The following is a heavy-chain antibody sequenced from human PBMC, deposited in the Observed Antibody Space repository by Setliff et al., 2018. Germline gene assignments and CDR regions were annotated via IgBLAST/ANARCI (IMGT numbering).Heavy chain of an antibody. D-gene: IGHD2-15*01. V-gene: IGHV3-30*03. CDR3: ARKGFCSGGSCVTLYYFDY. CDR1: GFTFNDFG. Sequence: GGSLRLSCAASGFTFNDFGMYWVRQAPGKGLEWVAFISYSGRNEDYEDSVKGRFTISRDSSRNTLYLQMNSLRAEDTALYYCARKGFCSGGSCVTLYYFDYWGRGTLVTVSS. CDR2: ISYSGRNE. J-gene: IGHJ4*02.